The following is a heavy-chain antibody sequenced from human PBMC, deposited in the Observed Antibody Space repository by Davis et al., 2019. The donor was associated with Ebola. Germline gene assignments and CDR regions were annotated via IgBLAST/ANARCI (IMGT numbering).Heavy chain of an antibody. J-gene: IGHJ4*02. Sequence: GESLKISCAASGFTFSNYSMNWVRQAPGKGLEWVANIRQDGSEQQYVDSVKGRFTVSRDNAKSSLYLEMNNVRVDDAGVYYCARERRSETDAFWGQGTQVIVSS. CDR1: GFTFSNYS. D-gene: IGHD1-1*01. CDR2: IRQDGSEQ. V-gene: IGHV3-7*01. CDR3: ARERRSETDAF.